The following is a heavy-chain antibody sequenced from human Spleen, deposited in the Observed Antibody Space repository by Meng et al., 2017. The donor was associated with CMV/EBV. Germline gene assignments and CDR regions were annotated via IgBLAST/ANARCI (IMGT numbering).Heavy chain of an antibody. CDR2: VGSAGNT. V-gene: IGHV3-13*01. CDR1: GFTFSAND. Sequence: GYGFTFSANDLHCVRQATGKGLEWVSGVGSAGNTLYPVSVKGRFTVSRENAKNSLYLQMNSLRVGDTAVYYCARGNLGSSWNTWFDPWGQGTLVTVSS. J-gene: IGHJ5*02. D-gene: IGHD6-13*01. CDR3: ARGNLGSSWNTWFDP.